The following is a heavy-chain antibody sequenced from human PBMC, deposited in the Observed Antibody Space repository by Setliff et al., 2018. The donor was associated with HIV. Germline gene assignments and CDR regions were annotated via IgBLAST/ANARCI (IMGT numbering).Heavy chain of an antibody. D-gene: IGHD5-18*01. CDR2: ISYKEYT. CDR1: GGSISSHY. V-gene: IGHV4-59*11. Sequence: PSETLSLTCTVSGGSISSHYWSWIRQPPGEGLEWIGHISYKEYTNYNPSLKSRVTISVDTSKNQFSLRLSSVTAADTAVYYCARVPRQLLKGAAAYFDYWGQGTLVTVSS. CDR3: ARVPRQLLKGAAAYFDY. J-gene: IGHJ4*02.